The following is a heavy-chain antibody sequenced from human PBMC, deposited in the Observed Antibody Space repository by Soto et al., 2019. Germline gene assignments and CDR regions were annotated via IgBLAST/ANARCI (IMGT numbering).Heavy chain of an antibody. D-gene: IGHD3-9*01. CDR3: TTGVRYCDWSHDY. J-gene: IGHJ4*02. CDR2: IKSKTVGGTT. Sequence: GGSLRLSFAVSGFTFSNAGMSWVRQAPGKGQEWVGPIKSKTVGGTTDYAAPVKGRFTISTDDSKNTLYLQMNSLKTEDTAVYYCTTGVRYCDWSHDYWGQGTLVTVSS. V-gene: IGHV3-15*01. CDR1: GFTFSNAG.